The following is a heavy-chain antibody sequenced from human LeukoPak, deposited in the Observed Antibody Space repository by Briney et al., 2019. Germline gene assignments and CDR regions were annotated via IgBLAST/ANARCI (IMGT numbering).Heavy chain of an antibody. CDR1: GFTFDDYA. V-gene: IGHV3-9*01. J-gene: IGHJ4*02. CDR2: ISWNSGSI. CDR3: ARDSYSSSWYYFDY. Sequence: GGSLRLSCAASGFTFDDYAMHWVRQAPGKGLEWVSGISWNSGSIGYADSVKGRFTISRDNAKNSLYLQMNSLRAEDTALYYCARDSYSSSWYYFDYWGQGTLVTVSS. D-gene: IGHD6-13*01.